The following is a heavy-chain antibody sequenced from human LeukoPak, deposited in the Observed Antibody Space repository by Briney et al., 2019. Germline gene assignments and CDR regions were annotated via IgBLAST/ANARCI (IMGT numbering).Heavy chain of an antibody. CDR2: IINNGGST. V-gene: IGHV3-23*01. Sequence: PGGSLRLSCAASGFTFSSYEMNWVRQAPGKGLEWVSAIINNGGSTYYADSVKGRFTISRDNSKNTLYLQMNSLRAEDTAIYYCAKNIGGLDYWGQGTLVTVSS. D-gene: IGHD3-10*01. CDR3: AKNIGGLDY. CDR1: GFTFSSYE. J-gene: IGHJ4*02.